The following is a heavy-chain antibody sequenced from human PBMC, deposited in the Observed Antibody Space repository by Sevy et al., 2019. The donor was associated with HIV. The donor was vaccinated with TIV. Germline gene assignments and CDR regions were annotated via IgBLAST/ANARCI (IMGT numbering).Heavy chain of an antibody. D-gene: IGHD2-2*03. CDR2: ISHDGRNE. CDR3: VKDFGWMAAPEN. Sequence: GESLKISCAASGFTFSRYGMHWVRQAPGKGLEWVTVISHDGRNEHYADSVRGRFAISRDNSKSMLYLQMNSLRGDDMAVYYCVKDFGWMAAPENWGQGTLVTVSS. CDR1: GFTFSRYG. J-gene: IGHJ4*02. V-gene: IGHV3-30*18.